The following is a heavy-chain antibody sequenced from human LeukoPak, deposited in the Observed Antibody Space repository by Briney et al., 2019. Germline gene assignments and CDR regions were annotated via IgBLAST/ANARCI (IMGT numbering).Heavy chain of an antibody. CDR2: IIPIFGTA. D-gene: IGHD5-12*01. V-gene: IGHV1-69*01. J-gene: IGHJ6*02. CDR3: ARVSLATKFYYYYGMDV. CDR1: GGTFSSYA. Sequence: GASVKVSCKASGGTFSSYAISWVRQATGQGLEWMGGIIPIFGTANYAQKFQGRVTITADESTSIAYMELSSLRSEDTAVYYCARVSLATKFYYYYGMDVWGQGTTVTVSS.